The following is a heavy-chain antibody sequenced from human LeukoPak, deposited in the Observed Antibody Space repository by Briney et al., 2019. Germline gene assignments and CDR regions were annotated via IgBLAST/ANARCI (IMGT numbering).Heavy chain of an antibody. Sequence: PGGSLRLSCAASGFSFNNYAMSWVRQAPGKGLEWVSAISTTGGSTYYADSVKGRCTVSRDNSKNTLSLQMDSPRVEDTALYYCAKDWTTVVTPKGYYFDSWGQGTLVTVSS. J-gene: IGHJ4*02. V-gene: IGHV3-23*01. D-gene: IGHD4-23*01. CDR3: AKDWTTVVTPKGYYFDS. CDR2: ISTTGGST. CDR1: GFSFNNYA.